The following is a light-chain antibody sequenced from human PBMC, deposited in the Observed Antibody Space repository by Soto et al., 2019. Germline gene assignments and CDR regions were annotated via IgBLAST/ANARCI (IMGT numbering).Light chain of an antibody. CDR3: SSYTAFTTYV. J-gene: IGLJ1*01. CDR2: DVG. V-gene: IGLV2-14*03. Sequence: QSALAQPASVSGSPGQSITISCTGTNSDVGAYSYVSWYQQYPGKAPKLLIYDVGARPSGISDRFSGSKSGNTASLTISGLQAEDEADYYCSSYTAFTTYVFGGGTKVTV. CDR1: NSDVGAYSY.